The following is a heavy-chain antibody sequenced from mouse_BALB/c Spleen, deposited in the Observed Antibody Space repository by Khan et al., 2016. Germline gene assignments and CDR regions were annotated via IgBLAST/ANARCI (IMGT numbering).Heavy chain of an antibody. J-gene: IGHJ3*01. CDR3: ARSMITTRFAY. D-gene: IGHD2-4*01. CDR2: ISYSGSP. V-gene: IGHV3-2*02. CDR1: GYSITSVYA. Sequence: EVQLQESGPGLVKPSQSLSLTCTVTGYSITSVYAWNWIRQFPGNKLEWMGYISYSGSPSYNPSLKSRISITRDTSKHQFFLQLNSVTTEDTATYFCARSMITTRFAYRGQGTLVTVSA.